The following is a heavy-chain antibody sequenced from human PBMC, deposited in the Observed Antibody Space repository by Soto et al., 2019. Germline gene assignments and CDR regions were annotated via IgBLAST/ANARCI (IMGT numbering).Heavy chain of an antibody. Sequence: QVQLVESGGGVAQPGRSLRLSCAASGFTFSSYGMHWVRQAPGKGLEWVAVIWYDGSNKYYADSVKGRFTISRDNSKNTLYLQMNSLRAEDTAVYYCARDKVVRHRPVAGTGAFDIWGQGTMVTVSS. D-gene: IGHD6-19*01. CDR1: GFTFSSYG. J-gene: IGHJ3*02. CDR3: ARDKVVRHRPVAGTGAFDI. CDR2: IWYDGSNK. V-gene: IGHV3-33*01.